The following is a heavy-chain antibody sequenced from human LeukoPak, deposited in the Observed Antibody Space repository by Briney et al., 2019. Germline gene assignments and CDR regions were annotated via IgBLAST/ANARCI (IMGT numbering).Heavy chain of an antibody. CDR1: GGSIIGYY. D-gene: IGHD4/OR15-4a*01. CDR2: IYYSGST. J-gene: IGHJ6*02. CDR3: ARYANSPYYYYAMDV. V-gene: IGHV4-59*12. Sequence: SETLSLTCTVSGGSIIGYYLSWFRQPPGKGLEWIGSIYYSGSTNYNPSLKSRVTISVETSKNQFSLKLSSVTAADTAVYYCARYANSPYYYYAMDVWGQGTTVTVSS.